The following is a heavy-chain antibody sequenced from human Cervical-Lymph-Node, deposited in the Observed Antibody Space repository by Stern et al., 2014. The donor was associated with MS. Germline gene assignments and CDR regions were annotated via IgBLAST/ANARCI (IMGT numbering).Heavy chain of an antibody. CDR2: ITPVFGTT. V-gene: IGHV1-69*06. Sequence: QVQLVQSGAEVKKPGSSVKVSCKASGDTFSRYAIHWVRQVPGQGLEWMGGITPVFGTTNYAQKFQGRVTITADKSTNTAYMELMTLRSEDTAVYYCARGGGLVGYFDYWGQGTLVSVSS. CDR1: GDTFSRYA. J-gene: IGHJ4*02. D-gene: IGHD1-26*01. CDR3: ARGGGLVGYFDY.